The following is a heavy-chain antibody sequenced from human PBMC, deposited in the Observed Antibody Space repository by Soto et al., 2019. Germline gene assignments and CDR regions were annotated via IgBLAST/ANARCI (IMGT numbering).Heavy chain of an antibody. Sequence: XSVKVSCKASGYTFTAYYIHWVRQGPGRGLEWVGWINPNSGGTYYAQKFQAWSTMTRDTSISTAYLELSGLTSNDTAVYYCARANQIRPYYFNMDVWGQGTTVTVSS. CDR2: INPNSGGT. D-gene: IGHD3-22*01. V-gene: IGHV1-2*04. CDR1: GYTFTAYY. J-gene: IGHJ6*02. CDR3: ARANQIRPYYFNMDV.